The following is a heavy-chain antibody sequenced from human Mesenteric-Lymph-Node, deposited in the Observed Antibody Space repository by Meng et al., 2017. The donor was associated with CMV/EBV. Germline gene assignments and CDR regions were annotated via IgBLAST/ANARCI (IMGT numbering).Heavy chain of an antibody. J-gene: IGHJ4*02. D-gene: IGHD1-14*01. CDR2: VYYSGTT. V-gene: IGHV4-59*12. CDR3: ARGRTYTNHVSGVYFDY. Sequence: SETLSLTCTVSGASISSYYWNWIRQPPGKGLEWIGYVYYSGTTNYNPSLKSRVIISIDTSKMQFSLRLTSVTAADTAVYYCARGRTYTNHVSGVYFDYWGRGSLVTVSS. CDR1: GASISSYY.